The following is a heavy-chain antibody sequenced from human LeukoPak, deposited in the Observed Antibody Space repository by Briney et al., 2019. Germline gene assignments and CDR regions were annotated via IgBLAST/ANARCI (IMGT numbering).Heavy chain of an antibody. D-gene: IGHD3-22*01. J-gene: IGHJ4*02. CDR3: AVMDYYDSSGYSLW. CDR1: GGTFSSYA. V-gene: IGHV1-69*13. CDR2: IIPIFGTA. Sequence: SVKVSCKASGGTFSSYAISWVRQAPGQGLEWMGGIIPIFGTANYAQKFQGRVTITADESTSTAYMELSSLRSEDTAVYYCAVMDYYDSSGYSLWWGQGTLVTVSS.